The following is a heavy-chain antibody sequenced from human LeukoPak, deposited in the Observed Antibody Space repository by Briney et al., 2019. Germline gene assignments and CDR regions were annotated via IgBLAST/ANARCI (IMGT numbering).Heavy chain of an antibody. V-gene: IGHV4-59*01. CDR2: IYYSGST. Sequence: PSETLSVTCTVSGGSISSYYWSWIRQPPGKGLEWIGYIYYSGSTNYNPSLKSRVTISVDTSKNQFSLKLSSVTAADTAVYYCARQRGLSSSWYPLDYWGQGTLVTVSS. CDR3: ARQRGLSSSWYPLDY. CDR1: GGSISSYY. D-gene: IGHD6-13*01. J-gene: IGHJ4*02.